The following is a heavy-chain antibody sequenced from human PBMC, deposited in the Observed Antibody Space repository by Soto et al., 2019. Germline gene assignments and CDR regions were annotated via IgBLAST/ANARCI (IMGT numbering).Heavy chain of an antibody. CDR2: IYYSGST. J-gene: IGHJ5*02. V-gene: IGHV4-30-4*01. Sequence: SETLSLTCTVSGGSISSGDYYWSWIRQPPGKGLEWIGYIYYSGSTYYNPSLKSRVTISVDTSKNQFSLKLSSVTAADTAVYYCARARGQQLVRWFDPWGQGTLVTV. CDR3: ARARGQQLVRWFDP. CDR1: GGSISSGDYY. D-gene: IGHD6-13*01.